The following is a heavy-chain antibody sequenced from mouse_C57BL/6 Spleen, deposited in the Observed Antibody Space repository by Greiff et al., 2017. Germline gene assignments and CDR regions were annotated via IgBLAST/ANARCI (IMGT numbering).Heavy chain of an antibody. D-gene: IGHD1-1*01. V-gene: IGHV2-6*01. CDR1: GFSLTSYG. J-gene: IGHJ3*01. CDR2: IWGVGST. Sequence: QVQLKQSGPGLVAPSQSLSITCTVSGFSLTSYGVDWVRQSPGKGLEWLGVIWGVGSTNYNSALKSRLSISKDNSKSQVFLKMNSLQSDDTAMYYCASDYCSSYGFAYWGQGTLVTVSA. CDR3: ASDYCSSYGFAY.